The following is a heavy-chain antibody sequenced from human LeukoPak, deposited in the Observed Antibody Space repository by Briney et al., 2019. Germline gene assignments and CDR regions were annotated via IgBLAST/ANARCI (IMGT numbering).Heavy chain of an antibody. CDR3: ARDLVDSYGIDAFDI. J-gene: IGHJ3*02. CDR2: IKQDGSEK. D-gene: IGHD5-18*01. Sequence: PGGSLRLSCAASGFTFSSYWMSWVRQAPGKGLEWVANIKQDGSEKYYVASVKGRFTTSRDNAKNSLYLQMNSLRAEDTAVYYCARDLVDSYGIDAFDIWGQGTMVTVSS. CDR1: GFTFSSYW. V-gene: IGHV3-7*01.